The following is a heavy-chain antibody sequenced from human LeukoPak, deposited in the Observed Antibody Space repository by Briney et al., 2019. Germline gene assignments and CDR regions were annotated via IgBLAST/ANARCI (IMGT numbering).Heavy chain of an antibody. CDR3: ARGGSDTAMAHDY. V-gene: IGHV3-74*01. CDR1: GITFSGYW. CDR2: ISSDWTTT. D-gene: IGHD5-18*01. J-gene: IGHJ4*02. Sequence: QAGGSLRLSCPGSGITFSGYWVHWVRQAPGKGLVWVSRISSDWTTTTYADFVKGRFTISRDDAKNTLYLQVNSLRAEDTAVYFRARGGSDTAMAHDYWGQGTLVTVSS.